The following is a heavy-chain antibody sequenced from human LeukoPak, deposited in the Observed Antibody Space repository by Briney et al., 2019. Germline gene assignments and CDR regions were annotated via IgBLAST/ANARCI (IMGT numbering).Heavy chain of an antibody. J-gene: IGHJ4*02. Sequence: GGSLRLSCAASGFTFSSYSMNWVRQAPGKGLEWVSGISWNGGSIGYADSVKGRFTISRDNSKNSVYLQMNSLRAEDTAVYYCARTPGGSGNLFDYWGQGTLVTVSS. CDR3: ARTPGGSGNLFDY. CDR1: GFTFSSYS. CDR2: ISWNGGSI. D-gene: IGHD3-10*01. V-gene: IGHV3-48*01.